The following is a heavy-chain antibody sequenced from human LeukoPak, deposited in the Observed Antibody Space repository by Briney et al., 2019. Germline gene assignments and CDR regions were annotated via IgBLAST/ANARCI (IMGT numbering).Heavy chain of an antibody. D-gene: IGHD3-3*02. CDR3: ARLAKAFWFDP. J-gene: IGHJ5*02. Sequence: PSETLSLTCTVSGGSISSSSYSWGWIRQPPGKGLEWIGSIYYSGSTYYNPSLKSRVTISVDTSKNQFSLKLGSVTAADTAVYYCARLAKAFWFDPWGQGTLVTVSS. CDR2: IYYSGST. V-gene: IGHV4-39*01. CDR1: GGSISSSSYS.